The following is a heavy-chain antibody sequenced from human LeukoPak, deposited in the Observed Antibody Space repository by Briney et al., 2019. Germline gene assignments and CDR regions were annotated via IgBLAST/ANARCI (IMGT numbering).Heavy chain of an antibody. V-gene: IGHV1-2*02. Sequence: GASVKVSCKASGYTFTGYYMHWVRQAPGQGLEWMGWINPNSGGTNYAQKFQGRVTMTRDTSISTAYTELSRLRSDDTAVYYCARVPPPPAAGIYYFDYWGQGTLVTVSS. CDR3: ARVPPPPAAGIYYFDY. J-gene: IGHJ4*02. CDR1: GYTFTGYY. D-gene: IGHD6-13*01. CDR2: INPNSGGT.